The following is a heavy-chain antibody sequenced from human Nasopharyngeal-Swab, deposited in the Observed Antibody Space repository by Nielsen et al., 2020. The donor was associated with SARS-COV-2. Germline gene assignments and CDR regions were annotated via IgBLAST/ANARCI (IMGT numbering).Heavy chain of an antibody. CDR3: ARVIAWFDP. D-gene: IGHD2-15*01. CDR2: IYHSGST. V-gene: IGHV4-4*02. Sequence: VRQAPGKGLEWIGEIYHSGSTNYNPSLKSRINISLDKFKNQFSLKLRSVTAADTAVYYCARVIAWFDPWGQGTLVTVSS. J-gene: IGHJ5*02.